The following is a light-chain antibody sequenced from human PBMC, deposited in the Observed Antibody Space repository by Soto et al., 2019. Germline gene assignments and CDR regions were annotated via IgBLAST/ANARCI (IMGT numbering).Light chain of an antibody. CDR1: SSDIGGYDY. J-gene: IGLJ3*02. CDR3: NSYASSRTPV. Sequence: QSALTQPASVSGSPGQSITISCTGTSSDIGGYDYVSWYQQHPGTAPQLMIYEVSNRPSGVSNRFSGSKSGNTASLTISGLQAEDEAIYYCNSYASSRTPVFGGGTQLTVL. CDR2: EVS. V-gene: IGLV2-14*01.